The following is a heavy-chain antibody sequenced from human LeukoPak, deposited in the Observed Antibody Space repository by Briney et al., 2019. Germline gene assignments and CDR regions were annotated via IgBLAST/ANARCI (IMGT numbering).Heavy chain of an antibody. CDR2: IYSGGST. V-gene: IGHV3-53*05. J-gene: IGHJ3*02. Sequence: GGSLRLSCAASGFTVSSNYMSWVRQAPGKGLEWVSVIYSGGSTYYADSVKGRFTISRDNSKNTLYLQMNSLRAEDTAVYYCAKDGAGITGTDFLPDAFDIWGQGTMVTVSS. CDR1: GFTVSSNY. CDR3: AKDGAGITGTDFLPDAFDI. D-gene: IGHD1-7*01.